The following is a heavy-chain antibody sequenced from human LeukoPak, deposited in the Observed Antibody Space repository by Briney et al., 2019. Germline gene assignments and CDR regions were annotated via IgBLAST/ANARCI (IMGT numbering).Heavy chain of an antibody. V-gene: IGHV5-51*01. D-gene: IGHD3-22*01. CDR3: ARLSYYDSSGYWQTQDNWFDP. CDR1: GYSFTSYW. J-gene: IGHJ5*02. CDR2: IYPGDSDT. Sequence: GESLKISCKGSGYSFTSYWIGWVRQMPGKGLEWMGIIYPGDSDTRYSPSFQGQVTISADKSISTAYLQWSSLKASDTAMYYCARLSYYDSSGYWQTQDNWFDPWGQGTLVTVSS.